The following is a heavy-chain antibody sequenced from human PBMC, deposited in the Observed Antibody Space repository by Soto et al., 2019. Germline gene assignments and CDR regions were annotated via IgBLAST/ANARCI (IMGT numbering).Heavy chain of an antibody. CDR3: ARGRTFRGSHAFDI. J-gene: IGHJ3*02. V-gene: IGHV1-8*01. Sequence: ASVKVSCKASGYTFTSYDINWVRQATGQGLEWMGWMNPNSGNTGYAQKFQGRVTMTRNTSISTAYMELSSLRSEDTAVYYCARGRTFRGSHAFDIWGQGTMVTVS. D-gene: IGHD3-10*01. CDR1: GYTFTSYD. CDR2: MNPNSGNT.